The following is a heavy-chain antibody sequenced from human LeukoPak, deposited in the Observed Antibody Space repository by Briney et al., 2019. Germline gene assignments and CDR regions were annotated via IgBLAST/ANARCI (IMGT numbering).Heavy chain of an antibody. V-gene: IGHV1-46*01. CDR1: GYTFTSYY. CDR3: ARDTPYYYDSSGYYFDY. Sequence: GASVKVSCKASGYTFTSYYMHGGRQAPGQGLGWRGIINPSGGSTSYAQKFQGRVTMTRDTSTSTVYMELSSLRSEDTAVYYCARDTPYYYDSSGYYFDYWGQGTLVTVSS. J-gene: IGHJ4*02. D-gene: IGHD3-22*01. CDR2: INPSGGST.